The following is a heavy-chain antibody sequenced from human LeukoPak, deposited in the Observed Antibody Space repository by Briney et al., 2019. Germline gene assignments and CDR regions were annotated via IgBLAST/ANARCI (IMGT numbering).Heavy chain of an antibody. CDR1: GYTFTSYY. J-gene: IGHJ6*03. CDR3: ARDGPYYDFWSGYRDYYMDV. D-gene: IGHD3-3*01. Sequence: ASVKVSCKASGYTFTSYYMHWVRQAPGQGLEWMGIINPSGGSTSYAQKFQGRVTMTRDTSTSTVYMELSSLRSEDTAVYYCARDGPYYDFWSGYRDYYMDVWGKGTTVTVSS. CDR2: INPSGGST. V-gene: IGHV1-46*01.